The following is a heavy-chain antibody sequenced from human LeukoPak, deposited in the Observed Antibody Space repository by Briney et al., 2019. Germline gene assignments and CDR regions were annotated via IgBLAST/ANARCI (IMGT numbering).Heavy chain of an antibody. CDR3: AILPIVSVPGAKQNLDH. Sequence: GGSLRLSCAASGFTFSSYWMSWVRQAPGKGLEWVANIKQDGSEKYYVDSVKGRFTVSRDNAKNSLYLQMSSLRAEDTAMYYCAILPIVSVPGAKQNLDHWGQGTPVTVSS. J-gene: IGHJ4*02. D-gene: IGHD2-2*01. CDR1: GFTFSSYW. V-gene: IGHV3-7*03. CDR2: IKQDGSEK.